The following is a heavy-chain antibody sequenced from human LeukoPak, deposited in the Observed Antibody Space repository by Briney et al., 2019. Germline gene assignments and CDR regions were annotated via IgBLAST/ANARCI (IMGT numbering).Heavy chain of an antibody. J-gene: IGHJ4*02. D-gene: IGHD1-1*01. V-gene: IGHV3-30*18. Sequence: PGGSLRLSCAAPGFTFSSYGMHCVRQAPGKGLEWVAFIAEDGSIEKYTDSVKGRFTISRDNSNNTLYLRMNSLRAEDTGVYYCAKDRETTSSGTFDSWGQGTLVTVSS. CDR1: GFTFSSYG. CDR3: AKDRETTSSGTFDS. CDR2: IAEDGSIE.